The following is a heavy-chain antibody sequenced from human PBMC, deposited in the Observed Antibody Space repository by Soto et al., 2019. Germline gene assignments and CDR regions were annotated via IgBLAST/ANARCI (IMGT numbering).Heavy chain of an antibody. CDR2: ISSRTGYI. D-gene: IGHD3-22*01. Sequence: PGGSLRLSCAASGFTFSSYTMNWVRQAPGKGLEWVSSISSRTGYIYYADSVKGRFTISRDNAKNSLYLQMNSLRAEDTAVYYCARTREFYDSSDYYFDYWGQGTLVTVSS. CDR3: ARTREFYDSSDYYFDY. J-gene: IGHJ4*02. CDR1: GFTFSSYT. V-gene: IGHV3-21*01.